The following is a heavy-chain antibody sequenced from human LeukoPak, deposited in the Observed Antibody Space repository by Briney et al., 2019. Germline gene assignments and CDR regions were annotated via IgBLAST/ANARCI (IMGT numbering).Heavy chain of an antibody. V-gene: IGHV4-4*08. CDR3: ARDSANWGYAFDI. CDR1: GGSISSYY. D-gene: IGHD7-27*01. J-gene: IGHJ3*02. CDR2: IYGSGYT. Sequence: SETLSLTCTVSGGSISSYYWSWIRQPPGKGLEWIGYIYGSGYTNYNPSLKSRVTMSIDTSKNHFSLKLTSVTAADTAVYYCARDSANWGYAFDIWGQGTMVTVSS.